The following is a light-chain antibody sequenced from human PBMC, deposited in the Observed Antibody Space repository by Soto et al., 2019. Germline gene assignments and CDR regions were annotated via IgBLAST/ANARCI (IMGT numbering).Light chain of an antibody. J-gene: IGKJ2*01. CDR2: GAS. CDR1: QSVSSSY. CDR3: HQYGSSPLYT. Sequence: EIVLTQSPGTLSLSPGERATLSCRASQSVSSSYLAWYQQNPGQAPRLLIYGASHRATGIPDRFSGSGYGTDFTLTSSRLEREDFAVYYCHQYGSSPLYTFGQGTKLEIK. V-gene: IGKV3-20*01.